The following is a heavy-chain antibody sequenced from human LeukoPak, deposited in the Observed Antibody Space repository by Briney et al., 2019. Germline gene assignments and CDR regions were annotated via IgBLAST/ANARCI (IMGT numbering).Heavy chain of an antibody. D-gene: IGHD3-22*01. V-gene: IGHV1-18*01. CDR3: AREGVTMIVVAETGPDY. J-gene: IGHJ4*02. Sequence: GASVKVSCKASGYTFTSYGISWVRQAPGQGLEWMGWIRAYNGNTNYAQKLQGRVTMTTDTSTSTAYMELRSLRSDDTAVYYCAREGVTMIVVAETGPDYWGQGTLVTVSS. CDR2: IRAYNGNT. CDR1: GYTFTSYG.